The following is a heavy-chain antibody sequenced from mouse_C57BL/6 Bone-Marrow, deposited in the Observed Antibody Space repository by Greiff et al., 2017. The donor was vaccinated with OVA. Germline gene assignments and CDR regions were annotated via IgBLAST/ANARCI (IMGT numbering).Heavy chain of an antibody. J-gene: IGHJ4*01. Sequence: VKLQQPGAELVMPGASVKLSCKASGYTFTSYWMHWVKQRPGQGLEWIGEIDPSDSYTNYNQKFKGKSTLTVDKSSRTAYMQLSSLTSEDSAVYDSARVRRGALDNWGQGTSVTVTS. V-gene: IGHV1-69*01. CDR2: IDPSDSYT. CDR1: GYTFTSYW. CDR3: ARVRRGALDN.